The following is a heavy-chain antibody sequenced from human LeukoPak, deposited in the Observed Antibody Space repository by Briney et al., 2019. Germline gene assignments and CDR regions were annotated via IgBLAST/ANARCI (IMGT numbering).Heavy chain of an antibody. Sequence: GGSLRLSCAASGFTSSGHYMHWVRQAPGKGLVWVSHIKGGGSDTRYADSVEGRFIISRDNAKNTLYLQMNSLRAEDTGVYFCARDHRWSYDYWGQGTLVTVSS. CDR2: IKGGGSDT. V-gene: IGHV3-74*01. J-gene: IGHJ4*02. CDR1: GFTSSGHY. D-gene: IGHD1-26*01. CDR3: ARDHRWSYDY.